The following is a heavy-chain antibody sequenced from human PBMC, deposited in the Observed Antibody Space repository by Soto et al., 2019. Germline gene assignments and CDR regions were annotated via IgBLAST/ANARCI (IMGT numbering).Heavy chain of an antibody. J-gene: IGHJ4*02. D-gene: IGHD1-1*01. CDR3: ARGPRVSSTGTGAH. Sequence: LRLSCAVSGFTFSAYWMHWVRQVPGKGLTWVSRISDDASTATYADSVKGRFVISRDNAKNSLYQEMNTLRVDDSGLYYCARGPRVSSTGTGAHWGRGTLVTVSS. CDR2: ISDDASTA. CDR1: GFTFSAYW. V-gene: IGHV3-74*01.